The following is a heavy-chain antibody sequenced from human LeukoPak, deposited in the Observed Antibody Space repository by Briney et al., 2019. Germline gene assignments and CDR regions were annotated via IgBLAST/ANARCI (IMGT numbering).Heavy chain of an antibody. CDR1: GYTFTSYG. Sequence: GASVKVSCKASGYTFTSYGISWVRQAPGQGLEWMGGIIPIFGTANYAQKFQGRVTITADESTSTAYMELSGLRSEDTAVYYCARENHNYYGSGSYLASWGQGTLVTVPS. D-gene: IGHD3-10*01. CDR3: ARENHNYYGSGSYLAS. CDR2: IIPIFGTA. J-gene: IGHJ5*02. V-gene: IGHV1-69*13.